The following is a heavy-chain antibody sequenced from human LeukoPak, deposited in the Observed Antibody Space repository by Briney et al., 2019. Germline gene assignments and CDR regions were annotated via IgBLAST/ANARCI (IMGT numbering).Heavy chain of an antibody. Sequence: GGSLRLTCAASGFTFSSYSMNWVRQAPGKGLEWVSSISSSSSYIYYADSVKGRFTISRDNAKNSLYLQMNSLRAEDTAVYYCARAHYRSGSPDYWGQGTLVTVSS. V-gene: IGHV3-21*01. CDR2: ISSSSSYI. D-gene: IGHD3-10*01. J-gene: IGHJ4*02. CDR3: ARAHYRSGSPDY. CDR1: GFTFSSYS.